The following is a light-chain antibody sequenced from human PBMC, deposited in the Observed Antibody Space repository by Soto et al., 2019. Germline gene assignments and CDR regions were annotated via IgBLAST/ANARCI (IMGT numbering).Light chain of an antibody. V-gene: IGKV3-20*01. CDR2: AAS. Sequence: VLTKSPGTLSLSPGERDTLSCRASQSVTTNYLASYQQKPGQSPRVLIYAASSRAPGIPDWFSGSGPGTDFTLAISRLEPEDFAVYHCQKDGSPPFTFAGRTKVKIK. J-gene: IGKJ4*01. CDR3: QKDGSPPFT. CDR1: QSVTTNY.